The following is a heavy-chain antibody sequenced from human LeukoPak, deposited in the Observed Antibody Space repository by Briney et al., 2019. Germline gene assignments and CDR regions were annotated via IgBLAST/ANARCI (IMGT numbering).Heavy chain of an antibody. CDR3: ARGLTGAAAHPMDV. J-gene: IGHJ6*02. CDR2: INPNSGGT. V-gene: IGHV1-2*02. Sequence: ASVKVSCKASGYTFTGYYMHWVRQAPGQGLEWMGWINPNSGGTNYAQKFQGRVTMTRDTSISTAHMELSRLRSDDTAVYYCARGLTGAAAHPMDVWGQGTTVTVSS. CDR1: GYTFTGYY. D-gene: IGHD6-6*01.